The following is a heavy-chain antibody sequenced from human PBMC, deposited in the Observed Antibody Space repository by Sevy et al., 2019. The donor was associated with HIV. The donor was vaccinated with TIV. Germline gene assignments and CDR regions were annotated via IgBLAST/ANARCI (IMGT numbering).Heavy chain of an antibody. CDR2: IKSKTDGGTT. D-gene: IGHD2-2*01. CDR3: TTDPAIVVVPAATPLYLDY. Sequence: GGSLRLSCAASGFTFSNAWMSWVRQAPGKGLEWVGRIKSKTDGGTTDYAAPVKGRFTISRDDSKNTLYLQMNSLKTEDTAVYYCTTDPAIVVVPAATPLYLDYWGQGTLVTVSS. V-gene: IGHV3-15*01. J-gene: IGHJ4*02. CDR1: GFTFSNAW.